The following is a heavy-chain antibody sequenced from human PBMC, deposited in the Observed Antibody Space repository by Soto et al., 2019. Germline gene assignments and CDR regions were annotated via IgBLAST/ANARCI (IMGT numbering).Heavy chain of an antibody. CDR1: GYNFAGYW. J-gene: IGHJ4*02. V-gene: IGHV5-51*01. CDR2: IYPSDSDT. Sequence: GESLKISCKGSGYNFAGYWIAWVRQMPGKGLELMGIIYPSDSDTRYRPSFQGQVTISADKSISSAYLQWSSLRASDTAMYYWAIGGVPTRTFDYWGQGNPVTVSS. D-gene: IGHD3-3*01. CDR3: AIGGVPTRTFDY.